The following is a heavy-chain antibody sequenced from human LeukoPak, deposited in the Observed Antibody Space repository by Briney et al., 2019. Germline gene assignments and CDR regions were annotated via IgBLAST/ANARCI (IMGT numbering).Heavy chain of an antibody. V-gene: IGHV4-59*01. CDR1: GGSISSYY. J-gene: IGHJ6*03. CDR2: IYYSGST. CDR3: AREIWSGSFDYMDV. Sequence: ASETLSLTCTVSGGSISSYYWSWIRQPPGKGLEWIGYIYYSGSTNYNPSLQSRVTISVDTSNNQFSLKLSSVTAADTAVYYCAREIWSGSFDYMDVWGKGTTVTVSS. D-gene: IGHD3-3*01.